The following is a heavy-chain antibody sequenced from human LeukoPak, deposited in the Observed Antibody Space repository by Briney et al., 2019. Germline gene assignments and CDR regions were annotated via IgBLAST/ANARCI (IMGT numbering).Heavy chain of an antibody. J-gene: IGHJ4*02. CDR2: INPNGGGT. CDR1: GYTFTGYY. CDR3: ATTHYDILTGHDPFDY. Sequence: ASVKVSCKASGYTFTGYYIHWVRQAPGQGLEWMGWINPNGGGTKYAEKFQGRVTMTRDTSIYTDYMELSRLRSDDTAVYYCATTHYDILTGHDPFDYWGQGTLVTVSS. V-gene: IGHV1-2*02. D-gene: IGHD3-9*01.